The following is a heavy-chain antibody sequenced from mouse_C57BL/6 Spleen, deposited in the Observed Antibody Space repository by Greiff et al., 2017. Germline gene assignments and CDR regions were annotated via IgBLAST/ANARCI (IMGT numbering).Heavy chain of an antibody. CDR1: GYTFTSYW. V-gene: IGHV1-55*01. CDR2: IYPGSGST. J-gene: IGHJ3*01. CDR3: ARGNYDYPSFAY. D-gene: IGHD2-4*01. Sequence: VQLQQPGAELVKPGASVQMSCKASGYTFTSYWITWVKQRPGQGLEGIGDIYPGSGSTNYNEKFKSKATLTVDTSSSTAYMQLSSLTSEDSAVYYCARGNYDYPSFAYWGQGTLVTVSA.